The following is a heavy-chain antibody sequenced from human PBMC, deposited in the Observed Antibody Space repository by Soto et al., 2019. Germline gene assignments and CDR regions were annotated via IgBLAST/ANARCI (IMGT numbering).Heavy chain of an antibody. D-gene: IGHD5-18*01. CDR3: SRDRRDGYKRYFEF. Sequence: SETLSLTCSVSGGSISTVGHYWTWIRQPPGKGLEWIGSIYHTGSTYYSKSLSGATYSNPSQKGRAALSVDTSENHLSLTLNSVTSPDTAVYFCSRDRRDGYKRYFEFWGPGNQVTVSS. CDR2: IYHTGST. CDR1: GGSISTVGHY. V-gene: IGHV4-31*03. J-gene: IGHJ4*02.